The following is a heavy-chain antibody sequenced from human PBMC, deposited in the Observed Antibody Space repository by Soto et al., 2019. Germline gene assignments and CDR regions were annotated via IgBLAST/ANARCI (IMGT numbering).Heavy chain of an antibody. Sequence: QVQLQESGPGLVKPSETLSLTCTVSGGSISSYYWSWIRQPPGKGLEWIGYIYCSGSTNYNPSLKSRVTISVDTSKNQFSLKLTSVTAADTAVYFCARDDGDYDYWGQGTLVTVSS. J-gene: IGHJ4*02. CDR1: GGSISSYY. CDR3: ARDDGDYDY. D-gene: IGHD4-17*01. V-gene: IGHV4-59*01. CDR2: IYCSGST.